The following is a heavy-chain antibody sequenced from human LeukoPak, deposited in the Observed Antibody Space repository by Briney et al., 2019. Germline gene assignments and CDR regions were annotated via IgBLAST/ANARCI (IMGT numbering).Heavy chain of an antibody. CDR2: IYTSGST. V-gene: IGHV4-39*07. J-gene: IGHJ3*02. Sequence: SETLSLTCTVSGGSISSSSYYWGWIRQPPGKGLEWIGRIYTSGSTNYNPSLKSRVTMSVDTSKNQFSLKLSSVTAADTAVYYCAREHHDYSNCVAFDIWGQGTMVTVSS. CDR1: GGSISSSSYY. D-gene: IGHD4-11*01. CDR3: AREHHDYSNCVAFDI.